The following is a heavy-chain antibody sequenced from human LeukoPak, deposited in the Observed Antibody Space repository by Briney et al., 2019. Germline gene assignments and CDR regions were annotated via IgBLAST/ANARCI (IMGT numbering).Heavy chain of an antibody. D-gene: IGHD5-12*01. CDR3: ARHRLSSYTYMDV. Sequence: GESLKISCKGSGYSFTTHWIGWVRQMPGKGLEWMGIIYPGDSDTRYSPSFQGQVTISADKSISTAYLQWSSLKASDTAMYYCARHRLSSYTYMDVWGKGTTVTISS. V-gene: IGHV5-51*01. CDR1: GYSFTTHW. CDR2: IYPGDSDT. J-gene: IGHJ6*03.